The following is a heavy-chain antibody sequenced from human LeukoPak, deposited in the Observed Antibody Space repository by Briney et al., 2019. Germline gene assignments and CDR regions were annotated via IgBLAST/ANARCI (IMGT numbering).Heavy chain of an antibody. D-gene: IGHD3-16*01. CDR3: GRILGG. J-gene: IGHJ4*02. CDR1: GFTFSRHY. CDR2: INSDGSST. V-gene: IGHV3-74*01. Sequence: QPGGSLRLSCAASGFTFSRHYMHWVRQTPGKGLVWVSRINSDGSSTSYADSVKGRFTISRDNVKNTMYLQMNRLRVENTAVYYCGRILGGWGQGTLVTVSS.